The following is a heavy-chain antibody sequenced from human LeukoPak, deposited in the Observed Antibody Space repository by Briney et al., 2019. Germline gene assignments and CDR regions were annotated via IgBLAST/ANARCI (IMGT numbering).Heavy chain of an antibody. CDR1: GFTFSSYW. D-gene: IGHD3-10*01. Sequence: GGSLRLSCAASGFTFSSYWMSWVRQAPGKGLEWVANIKQDGSEKYYVDSVKGRFTISRDNAKNSLYLQMNSLRAEDTAVYYCARQGTMVRGANNLDYWGQGTLVTVSS. CDR3: ARQGTMVRGANNLDY. V-gene: IGHV3-7*01. J-gene: IGHJ4*02. CDR2: IKQDGSEK.